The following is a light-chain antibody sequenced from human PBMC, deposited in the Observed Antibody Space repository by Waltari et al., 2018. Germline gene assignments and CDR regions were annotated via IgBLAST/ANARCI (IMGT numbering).Light chain of an antibody. CDR2: LAF. CDR3: QAYGVSPIT. CDR1: QSISDSY. V-gene: IGKV3-20*01. Sequence: DIVLTQSPGTLSVSLGVRVSLSCRASQSISDSYLAWYQKKPGQAPRLLTYLAFNRATGIPDRFSGSGSGTDFTLTISRLEHEDFAVYFCQAYGVSPITFGQGTRLE. J-gene: IGKJ5*01.